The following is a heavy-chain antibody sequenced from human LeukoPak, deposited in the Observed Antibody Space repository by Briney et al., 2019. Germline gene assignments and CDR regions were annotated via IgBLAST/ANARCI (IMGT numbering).Heavy chain of an antibody. CDR2: INHSGST. V-gene: IGHV4-34*01. J-gene: IGHJ4*02. CDR3: ARSHDHLWGNYPDY. CDR1: GGSFSGYY. D-gene: IGHD3-16*02. Sequence: SETLSLTCAVYGGSFSGYYWSWIRQPPGKGLEWIGEINHSGSTKYNPSLKSRVTISVDTSKNQFSLKLSSVTAADTAMYYCARSHDHLWGNYPDYWGQGTLVTVSS.